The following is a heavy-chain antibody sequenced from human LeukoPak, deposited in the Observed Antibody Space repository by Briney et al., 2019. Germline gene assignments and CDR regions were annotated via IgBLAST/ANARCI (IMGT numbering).Heavy chain of an antibody. Sequence: GGSLRLSCAASGITFSSNAMSWVRQAPGKGLEWVSGITGSGDSTYYTDSVKGRFTISRDNSKNTLYLQMNSLRAEDTAVYYCAKSSLQVIAVADRFVYWGQGTLVTVSS. CDR2: ITGSGDST. CDR1: GITFSSNA. D-gene: IGHD6-19*01. J-gene: IGHJ4*02. V-gene: IGHV3-23*01. CDR3: AKSSLQVIAVADRFVY.